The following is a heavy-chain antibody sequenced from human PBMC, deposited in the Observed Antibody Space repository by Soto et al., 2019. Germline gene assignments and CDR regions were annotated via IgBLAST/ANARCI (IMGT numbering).Heavy chain of an antibody. CDR3: ALKSQEDWHLDY. V-gene: IGHV2-5*02. J-gene: IGHJ4*02. CDR1: GFSLSTSGVG. D-gene: IGHD3-9*01. CDR2: IYWDDSK. Sequence: QITLKESGPTLVRPTQTLTLTCAFSGFSLSTSGVGVGWIRQPPGKALEWLAVIYWDDSKHYSPSLRSRLTITHSASLNHVVLTMTTMNPMDTGTYYCALKSQEDWHLDYWGQGTLVTVSS.